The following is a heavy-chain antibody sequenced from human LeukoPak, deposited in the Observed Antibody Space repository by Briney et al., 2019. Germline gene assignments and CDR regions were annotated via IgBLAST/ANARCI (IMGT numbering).Heavy chain of an antibody. CDR2: IYPGDSDT. CDR1: GYRFTNYW. CDR3: ARGSAMDFDY. V-gene: IGHV5-51*01. J-gene: IGHJ4*02. D-gene: IGHD5-18*01. Sequence: GESLQISCKASGYRFTNYWIGWVRQMPGKGLEWMGIIYPGDSDTRYSPSFQGQVTISADKSISTAYLQWSSLKASDTAMYYCARGSAMDFDYWGQGTLVTVSS.